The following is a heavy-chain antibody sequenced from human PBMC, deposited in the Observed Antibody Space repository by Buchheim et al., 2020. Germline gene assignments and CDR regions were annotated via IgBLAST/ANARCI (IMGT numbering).Heavy chain of an antibody. D-gene: IGHD2-15*01. J-gene: IGHJ6*02. CDR1: GGSISSGSYF. CDR3: ARMLDCSGRTCYHYYAMDV. V-gene: IGHV4-39*01. Sequence: QLLLQESGPGLVKPSETLSLTCIVSGGSISSGSYFWGWIRQPPGKGLEWIGTLHYSGRTYYNASLQSRVTISVDTSTNQSSLKLTSVSAADTAVYFCARMLDCSGRTCYHYYAMDVWGQGTT. CDR2: LHYSGRT.